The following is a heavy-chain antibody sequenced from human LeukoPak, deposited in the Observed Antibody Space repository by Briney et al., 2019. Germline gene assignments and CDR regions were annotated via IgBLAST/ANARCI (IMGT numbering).Heavy chain of an antibody. CDR3: ARHIYGAGSPTGGAFDV. D-gene: IGHD3-10*01. V-gene: IGHV3-74*01. CDR1: GFTFSSYW. CDR2: IDSDGTTT. Sequence: PGGSLRLSCAASGFTFSSYWMRWVRQAPGKGLVWVSRIDSDGTTTRYADSVKGRFTISRDNAKNTVYLQMNSLTAEDTAVYYCARHIYGAGSPTGGAFDVWGQGTMVTVSS. J-gene: IGHJ3*01.